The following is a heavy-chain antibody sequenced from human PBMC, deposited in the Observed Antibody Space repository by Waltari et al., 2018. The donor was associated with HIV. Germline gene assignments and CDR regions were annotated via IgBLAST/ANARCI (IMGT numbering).Heavy chain of an antibody. J-gene: IGHJ6*02. CDR2: IIPILGIA. CDR3: AREGAGCIAAKFFCGGMDV. CDR1: GGTVSSYT. Sequence: QVQLVQSGAEVKKPGSSVKVSCKASGGTVSSYTISWVRQAPGQGLEWMGRIIPILGIANYAQKFQGRVTITADKSTSTAYMELSSLRSEDTAVYYCAREGAGCIAAKFFCGGMDVWGQGTTVTVSS. V-gene: IGHV1-69*08. D-gene: IGHD6-6*01.